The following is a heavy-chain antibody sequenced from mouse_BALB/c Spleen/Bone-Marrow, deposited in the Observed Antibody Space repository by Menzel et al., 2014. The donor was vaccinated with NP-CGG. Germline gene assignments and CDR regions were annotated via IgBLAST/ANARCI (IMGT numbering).Heavy chain of an antibody. Sequence: QVQLQQPGPEVVRPGVSVKLSCKGSGYTFTAYAMHWVKQSHAESLEWIGLISTYSGNTHYNQDFKGKATMTVDKSSSTAYMELDRLTSEDSAIYYCARNFYGSSYFDYWGQGTTLTVSS. CDR3: ARNFYGSSYFDY. CDR2: ISTYSGNT. D-gene: IGHD1-1*01. J-gene: IGHJ2*01. V-gene: IGHV1-67*01. CDR1: GYTFTAYA.